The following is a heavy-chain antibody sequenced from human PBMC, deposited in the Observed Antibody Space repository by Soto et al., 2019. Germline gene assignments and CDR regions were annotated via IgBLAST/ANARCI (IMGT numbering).Heavy chain of an antibody. CDR2: IYTSASI. V-gene: IGHV4-4*07. D-gene: IGHD6-19*01. CDR1: GADINTYS. CDR3: ARDREAGYNFYYGMDV. J-gene: IGHJ6*02. Sequence: SETLSLTCSVSGADINTYSWTWIRQPAGKGLEWIGRIYTSASINYNPSPRGRVTLSVDTSTNQVSLKLASVTAADTAVYYCARDREAGYNFYYGMDVWGQGTTVTVSS.